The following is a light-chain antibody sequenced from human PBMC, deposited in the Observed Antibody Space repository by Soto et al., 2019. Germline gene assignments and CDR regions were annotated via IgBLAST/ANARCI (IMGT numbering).Light chain of an antibody. Sequence: EIVLTQSPATLYLSPGERATLSCRASQSVSSYLAWYQQKAGQAPRLLIHDASNRATGIPARFSGSGSGTDFTLTISSLEPEDFAVYYCQQHSNWPPLTFGPGTKVEMK. CDR3: QQHSNWPPLT. J-gene: IGKJ3*01. CDR2: DAS. CDR1: QSVSSY. V-gene: IGKV3-11*01.